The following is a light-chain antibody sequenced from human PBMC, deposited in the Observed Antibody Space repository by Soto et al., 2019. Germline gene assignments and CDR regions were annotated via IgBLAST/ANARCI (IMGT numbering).Light chain of an antibody. J-gene: IGKJ4*01. V-gene: IGKV1-5*01. CDR1: QSISSW. CDR2: DAS. Sequence: DIQMTQSPSTLSASVGDRVTIPCRASQSISSWLAWYQQKPGKAPKLLIYDASSLESGVPSRFSGSGSGTEFTLTISSLQPDDFATYYCQQYNSYVLTFGGGTKVEIK. CDR3: QQYNSYVLT.